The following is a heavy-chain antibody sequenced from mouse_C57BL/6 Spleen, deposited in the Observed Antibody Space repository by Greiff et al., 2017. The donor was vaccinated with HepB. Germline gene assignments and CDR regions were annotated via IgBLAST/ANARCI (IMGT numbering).Heavy chain of an antibody. CDR2: IGPGSGST. CDR3: ARDGYYGSSYTWFAY. D-gene: IGHD1-1*01. V-gene: IGHV1-77*01. Sequence: VQLQQSGAELVKPGASVKISCKASGYTFTDYYINWVKQRPGQGLEWIGKIGPGSGSTYYNEKFKGKATLTADKSSSTAYMQLSSLTSEDSAVYFCARDGYYGSSYTWFAYWGQGTLVTVSA. J-gene: IGHJ3*01. CDR1: GYTFTDYY.